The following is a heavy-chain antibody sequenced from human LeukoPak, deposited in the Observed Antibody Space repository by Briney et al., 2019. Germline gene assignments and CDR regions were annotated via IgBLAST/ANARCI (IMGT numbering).Heavy chain of an antibody. CDR2: IWYDGSNK. D-gene: IGHD3-10*01. CDR1: GFTFSSYG. J-gene: IGHJ6*02. V-gene: IGHV3-33*01. Sequence: GGSLRLSCAASGFTFSSYGMHWVRQAPGKGLEWVAVIWYDGSNKYYADSVKGRFTISRDNSKNTLYLQMNSLRAEDTAVYYCARDRLPGEYYYYGMDVWGQGTTVTVSS. CDR3: ARDRLPGEYYYYGMDV.